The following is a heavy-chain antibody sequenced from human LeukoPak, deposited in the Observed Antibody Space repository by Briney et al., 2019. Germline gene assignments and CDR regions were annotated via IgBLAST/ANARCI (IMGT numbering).Heavy chain of an antibody. V-gene: IGHV3-23*01. D-gene: IGHD3-22*01. CDR1: GFTFSSYA. CDR3: AKRPGYYDSSGVY. CDR2: ISGSGGST. J-gene: IGHJ4*02. Sequence: GGSLRLSCAASGFTFSSYAMSWVRRAPGKGLEGVSAISGSGGSTYFADSVKGRFTISRDNSKNTLYLQMNSLRAEDTAVYYCAKRPGYYDSSGVYWGQGTLVTVSS.